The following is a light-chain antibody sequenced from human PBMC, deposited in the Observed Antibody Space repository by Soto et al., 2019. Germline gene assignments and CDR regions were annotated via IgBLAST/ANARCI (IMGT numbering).Light chain of an antibody. CDR3: QHYNSDSFFT. CDR2: AAS. CDR1: QSVSSSY. Sequence: EIVLTQSPGTLSLSPGEIATLSCSASQSVSSSYLAWYQQKPGQAPRLLIYAASSRAAGIPDRFSGSGSGTEFTLTISSLQPDDFATYYCQHYNSDSFFTFGPGTKVDIK. J-gene: IGKJ3*01. V-gene: IGKV3-20*01.